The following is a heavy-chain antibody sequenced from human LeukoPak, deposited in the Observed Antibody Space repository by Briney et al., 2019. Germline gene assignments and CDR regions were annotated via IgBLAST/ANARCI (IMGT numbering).Heavy chain of an antibody. CDR2: INPNSGGT. J-gene: IGHJ4*02. CDR1: EYTFTGYY. Sequence: ASVKVSCKASEYTFTGYYMHWVRQAPGQGLEWMGWINPNSGGTNYAQKFQGRVTMTRDTSISTAYMELSRLRSDDTAAYYCARDLTRIAVAGTLDYWGQGTLVTVSS. CDR3: ARDLTRIAVAGTLDY. D-gene: IGHD6-19*01. V-gene: IGHV1-2*02.